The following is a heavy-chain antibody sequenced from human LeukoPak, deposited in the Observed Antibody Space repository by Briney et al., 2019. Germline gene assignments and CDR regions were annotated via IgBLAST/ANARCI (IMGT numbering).Heavy chain of an antibody. CDR3: ARAMYYDILTGYYNPFDY. CDR2: ISSSGSTI. Sequence: GGSLRLSCAASGFTFSSYSMNWVRQAPGKGLEWVSYISSSGSTIYYADSVKGRFTISRDNAKNSLYLQMNSLRAEDTAVYYCARAMYYDILTGYYNPFDYWGQGTLVTVSS. D-gene: IGHD3-9*01. J-gene: IGHJ4*02. CDR1: GFTFSSYS. V-gene: IGHV3-48*04.